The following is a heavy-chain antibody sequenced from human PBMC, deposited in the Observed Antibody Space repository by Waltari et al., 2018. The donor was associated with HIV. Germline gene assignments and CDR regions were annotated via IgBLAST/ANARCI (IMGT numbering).Heavy chain of an antibody. D-gene: IGHD3-10*01. CDR3: ATETYFGSGSYYRDAMDV. V-gene: IGHV1-2*02. Sequence: QAQVLQSGAEVKEPGASVKVSCESSGHTPVGYSFHWVRQAPGQGLEWMGWINTRTGGTNYAQKFQGRVNMARGTSLTTAHMELSSLRSDDTAVYYCATETYFGSGSYYRDAMDVWGQGTMVAVTS. CDR1: GHTPVGYS. J-gene: IGHJ6*02. CDR2: INTRTGGT.